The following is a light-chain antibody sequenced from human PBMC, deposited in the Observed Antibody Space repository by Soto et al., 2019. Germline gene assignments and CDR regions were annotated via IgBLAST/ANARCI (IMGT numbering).Light chain of an antibody. V-gene: IGKV3-20*01. Sequence: EIVLSQSPGTLSLYPGERATLSCRASQRLSSNYLAWFQQKPGQAPRLLIYGASSRATGIPDRFSGSGSGTDFTLTIPRLEPEDFAVYYCLQYGSSVWTFGQGTKVDNK. CDR3: LQYGSSVWT. CDR1: QRLSSNY. J-gene: IGKJ1*01. CDR2: GAS.